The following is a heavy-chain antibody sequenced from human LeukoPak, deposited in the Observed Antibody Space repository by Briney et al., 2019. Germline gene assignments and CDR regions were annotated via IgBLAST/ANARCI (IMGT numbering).Heavy chain of an antibody. Sequence: SETLSLTCTVSGGSISKYYWSWIRQPPGKGLEWIAYIYYGGITNYNPSLKSRVTISIDTSKNQFSLKLSSVTAADTAVYYCARGGGGYGGNSGWYFDLWGRATLVTVSS. CDR2: IYYGGIT. CDR1: GGSISKYY. CDR3: ARGGGGYGGNSGWYFDL. V-gene: IGHV4-59*01. D-gene: IGHD4-23*01. J-gene: IGHJ2*01.